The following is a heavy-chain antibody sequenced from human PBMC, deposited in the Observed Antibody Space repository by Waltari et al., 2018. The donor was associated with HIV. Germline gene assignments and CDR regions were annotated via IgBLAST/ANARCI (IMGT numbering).Heavy chain of an antibody. V-gene: IGHV3-33*01. CDR2: IWHNGSYA. Sequence: QVQLVESGGAVAQPGMSLRLYCAASGFTFRRYGMQWVRQTPGKGLEWVASIWHNGSYASYADSVKGRSTISRDNSRDTLYLQINILRVEDAGIYYCARDIGYGTDFFDYWGRGTLVAISS. J-gene: IGHJ4*01. CDR1: GFTFRRYG. D-gene: IGHD6-13*01. CDR3: ARDIGYGTDFFDY.